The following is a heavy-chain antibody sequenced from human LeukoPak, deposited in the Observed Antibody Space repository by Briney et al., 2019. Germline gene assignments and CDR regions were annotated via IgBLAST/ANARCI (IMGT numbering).Heavy chain of an antibody. V-gene: IGHV4-39*02. CDR2: IYYSGST. D-gene: IGHD3-16*01. CDR1: GGSISSSYYY. Sequence: SETLSLTCTVSGGSISSSYYYWGWIRQPPGKGLEWIGSIYYSGSTYYNPSLKSRVTISVDTSKNQFSLKLRSVTAADTAVYYCARDWGLGAFDIWGQGTMVTVSS. CDR3: ARDWGLGAFDI. J-gene: IGHJ3*02.